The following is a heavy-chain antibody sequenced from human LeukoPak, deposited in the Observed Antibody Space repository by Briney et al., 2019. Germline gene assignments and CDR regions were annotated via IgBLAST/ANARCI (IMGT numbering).Heavy chain of an antibody. Sequence: SETLSLTCTVSGDSISGTSYYWGWIRQPPGKGLEWIGNIYYSGGTYYNPSLKSRVTISVDTSKNQFSLKLNSVIAADTAVYYYGRSKLYSDYWGQGTLVTVSS. V-gene: IGHV4-39*01. D-gene: IGHD2-2*01. CDR2: IYYSGGT. CDR1: GDSISGTSYY. CDR3: GRSKLYSDY. J-gene: IGHJ4*02.